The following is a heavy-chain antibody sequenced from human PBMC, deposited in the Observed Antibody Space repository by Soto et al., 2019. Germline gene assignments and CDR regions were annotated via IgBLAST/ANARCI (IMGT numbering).Heavy chain of an antibody. V-gene: IGHV1-46*01. CDR3: ARYDYNGYYFDY. J-gene: IGHJ4*02. CDR1: GYTFSTYA. Sequence: ASVKVSCKPSGYTFSTYAMHWARQAPGQGYEWMGIINPSGGSTTYAQKFQGRVTMTRDTSTTTVYMELSSLRSEDTAVYYCARYDYNGYYFDYWGQGTLVTAPQ. D-gene: IGHD4-4*01. CDR2: INPSGGST.